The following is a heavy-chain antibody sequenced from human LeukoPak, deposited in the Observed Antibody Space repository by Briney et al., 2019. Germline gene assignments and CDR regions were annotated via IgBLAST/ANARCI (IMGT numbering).Heavy chain of an antibody. CDR3: ARVSVRGSYFHYYYYMDV. CDR2: IYTSGST. J-gene: IGHJ6*03. CDR1: GNSISSGDNY. Sequence: PSETLSLTCTVSGNSISSGDNYWSWIRQPAGKGLEWIGRIYTSGSTNYNPSLKSRVTISGDTSKNQFSLKLSSVTAADTAVYYCARVSVRGSYFHYYYYMDVWGKGTTVTISS. V-gene: IGHV4-61*02. D-gene: IGHD1-26*01.